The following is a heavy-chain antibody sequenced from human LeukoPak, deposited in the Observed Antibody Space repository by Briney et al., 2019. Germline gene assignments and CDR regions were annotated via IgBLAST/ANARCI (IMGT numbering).Heavy chain of an antibody. CDR2: VYHSGST. CDR1: GGSISSSYW. J-gene: IGHJ3*02. Sequence: SETLSLTCAVSGGSISSSYWWSWVRQPPGKGLEWIGEVYHSGSTNYSPSLKSRVTLSVDKSKNQFSLRLSSVTAADTAVYYCARSDGYGLVGIWGQGTMVTVSS. D-gene: IGHD3-10*01. V-gene: IGHV4-4*02. CDR3: ARSDGYGLVGI.